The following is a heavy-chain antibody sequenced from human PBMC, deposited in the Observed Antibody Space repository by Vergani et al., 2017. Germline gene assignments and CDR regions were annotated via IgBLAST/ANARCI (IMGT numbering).Heavy chain of an antibody. CDR1: GGSISSYY. V-gene: IGHV4-4*09. CDR3: ARLTYYYDSSGYWVDWFDP. CDR2: IYTSGST. Sequence: QVQLQESGPGLVKPSETLSLTCTVSGGSISSYYWSWIRQPPGKGLEWIGYIYTSGSTNYNPSLKSRVTISVDTSQNPFSLKLSSVTAADTAVYYCARLTYYYDSSGYWVDWFDPWGQGTLVTVSS. D-gene: IGHD3-22*01. J-gene: IGHJ5*02.